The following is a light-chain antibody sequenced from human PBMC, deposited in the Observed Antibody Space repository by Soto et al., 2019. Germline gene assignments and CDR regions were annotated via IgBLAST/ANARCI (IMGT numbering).Light chain of an antibody. Sequence: DIQMTHSPSTLSASLGYRVTITCRASQTISSWLAWYQQKPGKAPKVLIYDASNLEYGVPSRFSGSGFGTEFILTISSLQPDDFATYWCQHYGGMWTFGQGTKVDI. CDR2: DAS. CDR3: QHYGGMWT. V-gene: IGKV1-5*01. J-gene: IGKJ1*01. CDR1: QTISSW.